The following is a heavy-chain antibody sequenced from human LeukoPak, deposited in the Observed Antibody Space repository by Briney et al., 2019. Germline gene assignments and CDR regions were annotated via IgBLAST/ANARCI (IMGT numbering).Heavy chain of an antibody. CDR2: ISGTSGTI. CDR3: AKRLGDQRAFDY. J-gene: IGHJ4*02. V-gene: IGHV3-23*01. D-gene: IGHD2-21*02. CDR1: GFTFSNYA. Sequence: GGSLRLSCAASGFTFSNYAMSWVRQAPGKRLEGVSGISGTSGTINYADPVKGRFTISRDNSKNTVYLQMNSLRAEDTAVYYCAKRLGDQRAFDYWGQGTLVTVSS.